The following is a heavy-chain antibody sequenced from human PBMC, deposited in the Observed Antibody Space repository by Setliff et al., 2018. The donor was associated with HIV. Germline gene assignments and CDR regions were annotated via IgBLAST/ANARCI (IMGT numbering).Heavy chain of an antibody. D-gene: IGHD3-10*01. V-gene: IGHV4-31*03. CDR3: ARTKGGSKHGSFWDS. Sequence: SETLSLTCTVSGDSINTDGLYWTWIRQHPATGLEWIGYIHYNGITYYNPSLESRVSISVDLSKNQFSLKLNSVSVADTAVYYCARTKGGSKHGSFWDSWGQGILVTVSS. CDR2: IHYNGIT. J-gene: IGHJ5*02. CDR1: GDSINTDGLY.